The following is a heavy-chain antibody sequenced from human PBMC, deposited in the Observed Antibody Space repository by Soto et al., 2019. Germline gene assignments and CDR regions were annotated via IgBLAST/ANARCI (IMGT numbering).Heavy chain of an antibody. CDR3: ARGYQPMLPFDY. CDR2: IIPILGTT. V-gene: IGHV1-69*01. J-gene: IGHJ4*02. Sequence: QVQLVQSGAEVKKPGSSVKVSCKASGNTLSSYTFPWVRQAPGKGFELLGGIIPILGTTDYAQKFQGRVTITADESTTTVYMELSGMTSDDTAMYYCARGYQPMLPFDYWGQGTLVTVSS. CDR1: GNTLSSYT. D-gene: IGHD2-2*01.